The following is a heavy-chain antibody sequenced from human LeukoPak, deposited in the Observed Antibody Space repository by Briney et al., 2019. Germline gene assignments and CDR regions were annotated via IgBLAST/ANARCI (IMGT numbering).Heavy chain of an antibody. V-gene: IGHV3-74*01. CDR2: IYTDGTVI. CDR3: ATKQWLSPPPDS. D-gene: IGHD6-19*01. J-gene: IGHJ4*02. Sequence: GGSLRLSCAASGFTFSKYWMLWVRQAPGKGLESGPRIYTDGTVITYADSVKGRFTVSRDNADNTMFLQMNSVRDEDTAVYYCATKQWLSPPPDSWGQGTPVTVSS. CDR1: GFTFSKYW.